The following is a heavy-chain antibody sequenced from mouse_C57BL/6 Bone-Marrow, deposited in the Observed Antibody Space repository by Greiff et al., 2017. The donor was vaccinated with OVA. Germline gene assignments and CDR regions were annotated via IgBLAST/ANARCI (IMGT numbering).Heavy chain of an antibody. CDR2: IYPRSGNT. Sequence: QVQLQQSGAELARPGASVKLSCKASGYTFTSYGISWVKQRTGQGLEWIGEIYPRSGNTYYNEKFKGKATLTADKSSSTAYMELRSLTSEDSAVYFCARKGAYYSNPPEWFAYWGQGTLVTVSA. D-gene: IGHD2-5*01. J-gene: IGHJ3*01. CDR3: ARKGAYYSNPPEWFAY. CDR1: GYTFTSYG. V-gene: IGHV1-81*01.